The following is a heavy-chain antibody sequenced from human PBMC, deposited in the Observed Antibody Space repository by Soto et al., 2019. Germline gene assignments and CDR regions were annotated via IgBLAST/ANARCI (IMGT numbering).Heavy chain of an antibody. CDR3: ARDNGLAGATSAFDI. CDR1: GGSISSSSYY. CDR2: IYYSGST. V-gene: IGHV4-39*02. Sequence: PSETLSLTCTVSGGSISSSSYYWGWIRQPPGKGLEWIGSIYYSGSTYYKPSLKNRVTKSEDTSKKQFSLKLSSVTAADTAVYYCARDNGLAGATSAFDIWGQGTMVTVSS. D-gene: IGHD1-26*01. J-gene: IGHJ3*02.